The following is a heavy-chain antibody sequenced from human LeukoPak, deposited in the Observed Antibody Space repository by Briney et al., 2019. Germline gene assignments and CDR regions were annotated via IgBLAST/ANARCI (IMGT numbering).Heavy chain of an antibody. J-gene: IGHJ3*02. CDR2: ISSSGSLM. CDR3: ASLPPYDI. Sequence: PGGSLRLSCEASGFXFSSYEMNWVRQAPGKGLEWVSYISSSGSLMYYADSVKGRFTISRDNAKNSLYLQMNSLRDEDTAVYYCASLPPYDIWGQGTMVTVSS. CDR1: GFXFSSYE. V-gene: IGHV3-48*03.